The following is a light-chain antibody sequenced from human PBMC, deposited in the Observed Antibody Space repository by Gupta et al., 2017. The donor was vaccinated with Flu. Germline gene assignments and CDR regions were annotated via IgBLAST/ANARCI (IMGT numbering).Light chain of an antibody. CDR1: SGHIGYA. J-gene: IGLJ3*02. CDR2: FSSDGSH. CDR3: QTWVTGVGV. V-gene: IGLV4-69*01. Sequence: SGHIGYAIAWHQQQPARAPRYLMKFSSDGSHSKVDGSPDRFSGSSSGSVRYRTIPSLHSDDYADYDCQTWVTGVGVFGGGTKLTVL.